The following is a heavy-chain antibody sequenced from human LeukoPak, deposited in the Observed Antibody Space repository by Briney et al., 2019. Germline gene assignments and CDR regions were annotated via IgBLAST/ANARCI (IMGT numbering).Heavy chain of an antibody. D-gene: IGHD7-27*01. V-gene: IGHV1-69*05. J-gene: IGHJ4*02. Sequence: ASVKVSCKASGYTFTSYDISWVRQAPGQGLEWMGGIIPIFGTANYAQKFQGRVTITTDESTSTAYMELSSLRSEDTAVYYCARDGPSPGDQWGRPDYWGQGTLVTVSS. CDR3: ARDGPSPGDQWGRPDY. CDR2: IIPIFGTA. CDR1: GYTFTSYD.